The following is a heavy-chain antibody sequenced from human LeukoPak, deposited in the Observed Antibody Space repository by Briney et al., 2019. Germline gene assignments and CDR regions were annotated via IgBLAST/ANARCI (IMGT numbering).Heavy chain of an antibody. CDR2: IKQDGSEK. CDR3: ARDSADTAMVYYYYYMDV. D-gene: IGHD5-18*01. CDR1: GFTFGDSG. J-gene: IGHJ6*03. Sequence: PGRSLRLSCTGSGFTFGDSGINWVRQAPGKGLEWVANIKQDGSEKYYVDSVKGRFTISRDNAKNSLYLQMNSLRAEDTAVYYCARDSADTAMVYYYYYMDVWGKGTTVTVSS. V-gene: IGHV3-7*01.